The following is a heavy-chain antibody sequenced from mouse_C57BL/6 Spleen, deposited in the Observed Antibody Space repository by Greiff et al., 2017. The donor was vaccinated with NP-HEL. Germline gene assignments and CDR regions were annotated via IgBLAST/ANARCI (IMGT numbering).Heavy chain of an antibody. V-gene: IGHV1-52*01. J-gene: IGHJ2*01. CDR1: GYTFTSYW. CDR2: IDPSDSET. D-gene: IGHD2-4*01. CDR3: ARSTMIKLYFDY. Sequence: QVQLQQPGAELVRPGSSVKLSCKASGYTFTSYWMHWVKQRPIQGLEWIGNIDPSDSETHYNQKFKDKATLTVDKSSSTAYMQLSSLTSEDSAVYYCARSTMIKLYFDYWGQGTTLTVSS.